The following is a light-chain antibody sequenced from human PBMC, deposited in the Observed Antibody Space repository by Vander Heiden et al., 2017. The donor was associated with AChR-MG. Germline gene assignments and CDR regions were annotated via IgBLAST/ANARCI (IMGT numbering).Light chain of an antibody. Sequence: EIVFTQSPGTLSLSPWERATLYCRASQSVSSGYLAWYQQKPGQAPRLLIYGASSRATGIPDRFSGSGSGTDLTLTISRLEPEDFAIYYCQQYVTSRTFGQGTKVEIK. J-gene: IGKJ1*01. CDR2: GAS. CDR1: QSVSSGY. CDR3: QQYVTSRT. V-gene: IGKV3-20*01.